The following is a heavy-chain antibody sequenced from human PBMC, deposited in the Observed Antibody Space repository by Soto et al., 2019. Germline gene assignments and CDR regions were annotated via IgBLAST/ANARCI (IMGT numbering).Heavy chain of an antibody. D-gene: IGHD5-18*01. CDR1: GGSISSYY. V-gene: IGHV4-59*08. J-gene: IGHJ6*02. Sequence: SETLSLTCTVSGGSISSYYWSWIRQPPGKGLEWIGYIYYSGSTNYNPSLKSRVTISVDTSKNQFSLKLSSVTAADTAVYYCARFGKYSYGYYYYGMEVWGQGTTVTVSS. CDR3: ARFGKYSYGYYYYGMEV. CDR2: IYYSGST.